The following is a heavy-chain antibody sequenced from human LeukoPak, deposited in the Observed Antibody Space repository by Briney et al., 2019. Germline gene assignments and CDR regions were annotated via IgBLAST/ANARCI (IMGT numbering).Heavy chain of an antibody. Sequence: GASVKVSCKASGGTFSSYAISWVRQAPEQGLEWMGGIIPIFGTANYAQKFQGRVTITADESTSTAYMELSSLRSEDTAVYYCTRASSYGYLRPYYFDYWGQGTLVTVSS. CDR2: IIPIFGTA. V-gene: IGHV1-69*13. CDR3: TRASSYGYLRPYYFDY. J-gene: IGHJ4*02. CDR1: GGTFSSYA. D-gene: IGHD5-18*01.